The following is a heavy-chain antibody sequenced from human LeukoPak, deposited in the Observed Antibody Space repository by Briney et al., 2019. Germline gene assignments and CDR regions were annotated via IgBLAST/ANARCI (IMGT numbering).Heavy chain of an antibody. CDR2: ISGTGGST. D-gene: IGHD1-1*01. CDR1: GFTFDDYA. V-gene: IGHV3-23*01. Sequence: GGSLRLSCAASGFTFDDYAMHWVRQAPGKGLEWVSSISGTGGSTYYADSVKGRFTISRDNSKNTLYLQMNSLRAGDTAVYYCARVWRGNYYDYWGQGTLVTVSS. CDR3: ARVWRGNYYDY. J-gene: IGHJ4*02.